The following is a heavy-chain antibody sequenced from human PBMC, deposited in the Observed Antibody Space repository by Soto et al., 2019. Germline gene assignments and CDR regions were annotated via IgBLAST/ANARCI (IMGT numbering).Heavy chain of an antibody. Sequence: QVQLVQSGAEVKKPGSSVKVSCKASGGTFSSYTISWVRQAPGQGLEWMGRIIPILGIANYAQKFQGRVTITADKSTRTAYMELSSLRSEDTAVYYCARDIVATIGGGDYYYGMDVWGQGTTVTVSS. J-gene: IGHJ6*02. CDR1: GGTFSSYT. V-gene: IGHV1-69*08. CDR2: IIPILGIA. CDR3: ARDIVATIGGGDYYYGMDV. D-gene: IGHD5-12*01.